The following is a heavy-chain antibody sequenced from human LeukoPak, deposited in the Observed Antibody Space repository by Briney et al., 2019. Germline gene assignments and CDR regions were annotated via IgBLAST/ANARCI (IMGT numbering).Heavy chain of an antibody. CDR1: GFTFSSYS. J-gene: IGHJ4*02. D-gene: IGHD3-22*01. Sequence: KPGGSLRLSCAASGFTFSSYSMNWVRQAPGKGLEWVSSISSSSNYMYYADSVKGRFTISRDNSKNTLYLQMNSLRAEDTAVYYCARDARDYDSSGYYIYWGQGTLVTVSS. CDR2: ISSSSNYM. CDR3: ARDARDYDSSGYYIY. V-gene: IGHV3-21*01.